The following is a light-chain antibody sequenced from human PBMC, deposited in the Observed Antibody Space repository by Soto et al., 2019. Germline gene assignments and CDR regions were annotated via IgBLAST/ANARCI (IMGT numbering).Light chain of an antibody. CDR2: GVS. CDR1: ISDFVVYNY. Sequence: SALTQPASVSGSPGQSITISCTGTISDFVVYNYVSWYQQHPGKAPKLMIYGVSNRPSGVSNRFSGSKSGNTASLTISGLQADDEADYYCSSHTISSALQVFGTGTKLTVL. J-gene: IGLJ1*01. V-gene: IGLV2-14*01. CDR3: SSHTISSALQV.